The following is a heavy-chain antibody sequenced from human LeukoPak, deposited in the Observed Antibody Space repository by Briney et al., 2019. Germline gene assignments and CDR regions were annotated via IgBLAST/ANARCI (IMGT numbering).Heavy chain of an antibody. CDR1: GYTFTSYY. J-gene: IGHJ4*02. CDR3: AREYPNTLYFDN. D-gene: IGHD1/OR15-1a*01. V-gene: IGHV1-46*01. Sequence: GSSVNVSCKASGYTFTSYYVHWVRQAAGQGLEGMGIINPGGGNTGRAQKFQGRVTMTRDTSTSTVYLELTSLRSEDTAVYYCAREYPNTLYFDNWGQGTPVTV. CDR2: INPGGGNT.